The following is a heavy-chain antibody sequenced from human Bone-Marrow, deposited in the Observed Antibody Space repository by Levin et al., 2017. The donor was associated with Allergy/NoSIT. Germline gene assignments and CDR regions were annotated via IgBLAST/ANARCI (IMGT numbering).Heavy chain of an antibody. D-gene: IGHD3-10*01. CDR3: GRIGGWLGQTDGFDG. J-gene: IGHJ3*01. CDR1: GFTFSDHY. Sequence: PGGSLRLSCAASGFTFSDHYMDWIRQAPGKGLEWVGRLRDRTNGFSTEYATTVKGRFIISRDDSKNSLYLQMNSLKIEDTAVYYCGRIGGWLGQTDGFDGWGQGTLVTVSS. V-gene: IGHV3-72*01. CDR2: LRDRTNGFST.